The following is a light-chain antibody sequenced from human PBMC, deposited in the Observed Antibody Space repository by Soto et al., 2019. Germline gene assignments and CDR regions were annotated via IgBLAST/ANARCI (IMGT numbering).Light chain of an antibody. CDR1: QSVNNN. CDR3: QQRSTS. Sequence: EIVMTQSPVTLSVSPVERATLSCTASQSVNNNVAWYQQKPGHTPRLLIYSASIGATGTPARFSGSGSGTDFTLTISSLEPEDFAVYYCQQRSTSFGQGTRREIK. J-gene: IGKJ5*01. V-gene: IGKV3-15*01. CDR2: SAS.